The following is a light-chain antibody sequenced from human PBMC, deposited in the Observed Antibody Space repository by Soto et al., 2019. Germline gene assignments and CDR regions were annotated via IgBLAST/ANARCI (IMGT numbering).Light chain of an antibody. J-gene: IGLJ1*01. CDR3: AAWDDSLNGRV. V-gene: IGLV1-36*01. CDR2: SDD. Sequence: QSVLTQPPSVSEAPRQRGTISCSGSSSNIGNNAVNWYQQLPGKAPKLLIYSDDLLPSGVSDRFSGSKSGTSASLAISGLQSDDEADYYCAAWDDSLNGRVFGTGTKVTVL. CDR1: SSNIGNNA.